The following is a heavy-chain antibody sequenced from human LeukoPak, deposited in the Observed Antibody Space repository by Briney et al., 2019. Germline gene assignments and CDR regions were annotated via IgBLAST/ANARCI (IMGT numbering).Heavy chain of an antibody. Sequence: ASVNVSCKSSGGTFSSYAISWVRQAPGQGLGWMGGIIPIFGTANYAQKFQGRVTITTDESTSTAYMELSSLRSEDTAVYYCARGIRRSSSSWYFDYWGQGTLVTVSS. J-gene: IGHJ4*02. CDR3: ARGIRRSSSSWYFDY. CDR1: GGTFSSYA. CDR2: IIPIFGTA. D-gene: IGHD6-6*01. V-gene: IGHV1-69*05.